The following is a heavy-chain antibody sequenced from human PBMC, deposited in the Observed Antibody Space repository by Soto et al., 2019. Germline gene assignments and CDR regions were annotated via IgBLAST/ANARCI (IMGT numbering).Heavy chain of an antibody. CDR1: GFTVSTDW. CDR3: VRENYYYGMDV. CDR2: IRGGGNT. Sequence: EVQLVESGGGLVQPGGSLRLSCAASGFTVSTDWMYWVRQAPGKGLEWVSVIRGGGNTFYADSVEGRFTISRDNSKNTVYLQMNSLRADDTAVYYCVRENYYYGMDVWGQGTTVSVSS. J-gene: IGHJ6*02. V-gene: IGHV3-66*01.